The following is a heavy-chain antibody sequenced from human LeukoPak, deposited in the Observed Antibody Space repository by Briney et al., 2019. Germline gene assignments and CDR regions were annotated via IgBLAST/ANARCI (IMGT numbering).Heavy chain of an antibody. D-gene: IGHD6-19*01. Sequence: PSETLSLTCTVSGGSISSSSYYWGWIRQPPGKGLEWIGSIYYSGSTYYNPSLKSRVTISVDTSKNQFSLKLSSVTAADTAVYYCARQAYSSGSWGQGTLVIVSS. J-gene: IGHJ4*02. CDR3: ARQAYSSGS. CDR1: GGSISSSSYY. CDR2: IYYSGST. V-gene: IGHV4-39*07.